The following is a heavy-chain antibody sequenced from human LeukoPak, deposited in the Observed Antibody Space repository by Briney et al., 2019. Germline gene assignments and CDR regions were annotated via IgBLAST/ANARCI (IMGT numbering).Heavy chain of an antibody. CDR2: ITGGGGEA. D-gene: IGHD6-13*01. Sequence: GGSLRLSCAASGFIFSNYALMWVRQAPGKGLEWVSSITGGGGEAFYADSVKGRFSLSRDNSKSMMYLQMYNLGAEDTAIYYCAKGAAAGLADWFDPWGQGTLVTVSS. V-gene: IGHV3-23*01. J-gene: IGHJ5*02. CDR3: AKGAAAGLADWFDP. CDR1: GFIFSNYA.